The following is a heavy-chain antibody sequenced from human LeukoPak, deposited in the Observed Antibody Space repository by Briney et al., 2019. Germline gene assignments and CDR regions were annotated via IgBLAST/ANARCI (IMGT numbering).Heavy chain of an antibody. CDR3: ARDHYYDIVTGYYSVDHYYGMDV. CDR1: GYTFTNYY. CDR2: INPSGGST. J-gene: IGHJ6*02. Sequence: VASVKVSCKASGYTFTNYYMHWVRQAPGQGPEWMGIINPSGGSTSYAPKFQGRVTMTRDTSTSTVYMELSSLRSEDTAVYYCARDHYYDIVTGYYSVDHYYGMDVWGQGTMVTVSS. D-gene: IGHD3-9*01. V-gene: IGHV1-46*01.